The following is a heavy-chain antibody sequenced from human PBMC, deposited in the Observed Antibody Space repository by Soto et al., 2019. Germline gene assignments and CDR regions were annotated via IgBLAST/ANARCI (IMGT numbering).Heavy chain of an antibody. J-gene: IGHJ6*02. Sequence: QVQLVQSGAEVKKPGASVKVSCKASGYTFTSYGISWVRQAPGQGLEWMGWISAYNGNTNYAQKLQGRVTMTTDTATSTAYMELRSLRSDDTAVYYCARGDGDYDRGGDCYYAMDVWGQGTTVTGSS. D-gene: IGHD4-17*01. V-gene: IGHV1-18*01. CDR3: ARGDGDYDRGGDCYYAMDV. CDR2: ISAYNGNT. CDR1: GYTFTSYG.